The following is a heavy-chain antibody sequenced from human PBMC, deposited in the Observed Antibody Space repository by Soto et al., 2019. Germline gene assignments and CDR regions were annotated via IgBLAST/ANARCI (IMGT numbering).Heavy chain of an antibody. D-gene: IGHD6-13*01. CDR1: GGSFSGYY. V-gene: IGHV4-34*01. CDR2: INHSGST. Sequence: SETLSLTCAVYGGSFSGYYWSWIRQPPGKGLEWIGEINHSGSTNYNPSLKSRVTRSLDTSKNRFSLKLSSVTAADTAVYYCARGSAAAYNMDVWGKGTTVTVSS. CDR3: ARGSAAAYNMDV. J-gene: IGHJ6*03.